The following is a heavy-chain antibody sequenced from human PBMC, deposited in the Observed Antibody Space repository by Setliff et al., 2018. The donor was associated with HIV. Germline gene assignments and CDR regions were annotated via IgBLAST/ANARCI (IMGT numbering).Heavy chain of an antibody. CDR2: IDPDRGEA. V-gene: IGHV1-69-2*01. Sequence: ASVKVSCKVSGYTFPDYYMQWVRQAPGKGLEWMGLIDPDRGEAVYAEKFQGRVTITADESMSAAYMELSGLRSEDTAVYYCARGIVWGSAYVYYFDSWGQGTLVTVSS. CDR1: GYTFPDYY. CDR3: ARGIVWGSAYVYYFDS. D-gene: IGHD5-12*01. J-gene: IGHJ4*02.